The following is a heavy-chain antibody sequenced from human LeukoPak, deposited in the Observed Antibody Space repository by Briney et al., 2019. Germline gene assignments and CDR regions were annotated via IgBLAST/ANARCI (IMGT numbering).Heavy chain of an antibody. V-gene: IGHV3-53*05. Sequence: GGSLRLSCAASGFTVSSNYMSWVRQAPGKGLEWVSVIYSGGSTYYADSVKGRFTISRDNSKNTLYLQMNSLRAEDTALYYCAKGSDSSSWFLFDYWGQGTLVTVSS. CDR1: GFTVSSNY. J-gene: IGHJ4*02. CDR3: AKGSDSSSWFLFDY. D-gene: IGHD6-13*01. CDR2: IYSGGST.